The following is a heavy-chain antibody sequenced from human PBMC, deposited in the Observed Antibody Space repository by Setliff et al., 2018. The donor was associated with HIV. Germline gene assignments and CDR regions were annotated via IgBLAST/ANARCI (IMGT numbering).Heavy chain of an antibody. J-gene: IGHJ1*01. V-gene: IGHV4-31*03. D-gene: IGHD2-2*01. CDR3: ARGESTTWDLAEYFQH. Sequence: PSETLSLTCTVSGVSVSSGGYYSSWIRQHPGKGLEWIGYVYYTGTSYFNPSLKSRITISVDTSKNHFSLKLGFVTAADTAVYYCARGESTTWDLAEYFQHWGHGTLVTVSS. CDR2: VYYTGTS. CDR1: GVSVSSGGYY.